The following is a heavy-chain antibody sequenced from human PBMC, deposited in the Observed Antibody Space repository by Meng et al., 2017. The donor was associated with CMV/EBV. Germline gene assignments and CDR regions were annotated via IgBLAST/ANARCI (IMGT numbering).Heavy chain of an antibody. CDR2: INWQSGGI. CDR3: AKDVSHTVTTGLDY. CDR1: GFTFDDYA. J-gene: IGHJ4*02. D-gene: IGHD4-11*01. Sequence: ALRLSCAASGFTFDDYAMHWVRQGPGKGLEWVAGINWQSGGIVYADSVKGRFTISRDNAKDSLDLQMNSLRLEDTAFYYCAKDVSHTVTTGLDYWGQGTLVTVSS. V-gene: IGHV3-9*01.